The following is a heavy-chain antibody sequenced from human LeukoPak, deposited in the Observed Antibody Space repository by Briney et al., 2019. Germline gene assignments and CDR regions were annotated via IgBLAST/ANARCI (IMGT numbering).Heavy chain of an antibody. D-gene: IGHD3-9*01. CDR3: ASAYYDILTGYFDY. Sequence: PSETLSLTCAVSGYSSSSGYYWGWIRQPPGKGLEWIGSIYHSGSTYYNPSLKSRVTISVDTSKNQFSLKLSSVTAADTAVYYCASAYYDILTGYFDYWGQGTLVTVSS. J-gene: IGHJ4*02. V-gene: IGHV4-38-2*01. CDR2: IYHSGST. CDR1: GYSSSSGYY.